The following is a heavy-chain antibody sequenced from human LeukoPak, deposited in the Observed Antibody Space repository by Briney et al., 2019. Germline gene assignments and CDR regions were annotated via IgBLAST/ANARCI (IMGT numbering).Heavy chain of an antibody. CDR2: LYSGGST. V-gene: IGHV3-53*01. CDR3: AVSGGSWIYYFDY. CDR1: GCTVRSSY. J-gene: IGHJ4*02. D-gene: IGHD2-15*01. Sequence: GGSLTLSCAASGCTVRSSYRRWAGPAPGRGGEGVSGLYSGGSTYYADSVKGRFTISRDNSKNTLYLQMNSLRAEDTAVYYCAVSGGSWIYYFDYWGQGTLVTVSS.